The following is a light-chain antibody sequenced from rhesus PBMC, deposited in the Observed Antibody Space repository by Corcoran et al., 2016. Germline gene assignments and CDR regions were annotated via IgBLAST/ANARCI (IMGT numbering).Light chain of an antibody. CDR3: QQYSSSPLT. CDR1: QSISSL. Sequence: DIQMTQSPSSLSASVGDTVTITFRASQSISSLLAWYQQKPGKAPKLLIYKASTLQSGDPSRLSGSGSGTDFTLTISSLQSEDFATYYCQQYSSSPLTFDGGTKVEIK. J-gene: IGKJ4*01. CDR2: KAS. V-gene: IGKV1-22*01.